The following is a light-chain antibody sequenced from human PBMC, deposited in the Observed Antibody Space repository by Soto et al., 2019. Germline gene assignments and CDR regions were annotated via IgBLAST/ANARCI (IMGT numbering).Light chain of an antibody. Sequence: QSALTQPASVSGSPGQSITISCTGTSSDVGGYNYVSWYQQHPGKAPKLMIYDVSNRTSGVSNRFSGSKSGNTASLTISGLQAENEADYYSSSYTSSSTLPFGTGTKLTVL. CDR3: SSYTSSSTLP. V-gene: IGLV2-14*01. J-gene: IGLJ1*01. CDR2: DVS. CDR1: SSDVGGYNY.